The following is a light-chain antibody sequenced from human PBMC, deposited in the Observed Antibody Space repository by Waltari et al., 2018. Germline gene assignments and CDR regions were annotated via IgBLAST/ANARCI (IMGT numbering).Light chain of an antibody. V-gene: IGKV1-39*01. CDR2: GAS. CDR3: QQSYSTLPFT. Sequence: DIQMTQSPSSLSASVGDRVTITCRASQSISNHLNWYQQKPGEAPKLLIYGASRLQSGVPSRFSVSGSGTDFALTISSLQPEDFATYYCQQSYSTLPFTFGPGTKVDFK. J-gene: IGKJ3*01. CDR1: QSISNH.